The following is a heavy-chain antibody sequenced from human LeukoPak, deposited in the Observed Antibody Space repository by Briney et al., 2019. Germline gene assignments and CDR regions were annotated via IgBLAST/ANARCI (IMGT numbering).Heavy chain of an antibody. V-gene: IGHV3-23*01. J-gene: IGHJ4*02. D-gene: IGHD3-9*01. CDR2: ISGSGGST. Sequence: SGGSLRLSCAASGFTFSSYAMSWVRQAPGKGLEWVSAISGSGGSTYYADSEKGRFTISRDNSKNTLYLQMNSLRAEDTAVYYCAKDLDALVRYFDWLWVHWGQGTLVTVSS. CDR3: AKDLDALVRYFDWLWVH. CDR1: GFTFSSYA.